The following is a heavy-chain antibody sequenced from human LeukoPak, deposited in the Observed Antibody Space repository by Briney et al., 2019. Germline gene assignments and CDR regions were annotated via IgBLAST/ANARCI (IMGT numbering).Heavy chain of an antibody. CDR1: GFPFSSYA. J-gene: IGHJ6*03. V-gene: IGHV3-23*01. Sequence: PGGSLRLSCAASGFPFSSYAMSWVRQAPGKGLEWVSAISGNGGSTYYADSVKGRFTITRDNSKNTLYLQMNSLRAEDTAVYYCAKPASFSGRRYYYYLYMDVWGKGTTVTVSS. D-gene: IGHD1-26*01. CDR2: ISGNGGST. CDR3: AKPASFSGRRYYYYLYMDV.